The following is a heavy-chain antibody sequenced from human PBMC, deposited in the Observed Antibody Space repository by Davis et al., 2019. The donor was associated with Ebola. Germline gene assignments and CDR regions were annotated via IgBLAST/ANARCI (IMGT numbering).Heavy chain of an antibody. Sequence: PGGSLRLSCAASAFSFSSYSMNWVRQVPGKGLEWVSYISTSSSPIYYADSVKGRFTISRDNAKNSLYLQMNSLRDEDTAVYYCARDQGAIAARPSAFDMWGQGTMVTVSS. V-gene: IGHV3-48*02. CDR3: ARDQGAIAARPSAFDM. CDR1: AFSFSSYS. D-gene: IGHD6-6*01. CDR2: ISTSSSPI. J-gene: IGHJ3*02.